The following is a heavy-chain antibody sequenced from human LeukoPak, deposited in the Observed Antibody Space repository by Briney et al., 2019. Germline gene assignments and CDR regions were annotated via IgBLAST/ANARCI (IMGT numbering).Heavy chain of an antibody. V-gene: IGHV1-8*01. CDR1: GYTFTSYD. D-gene: IGHD6-6*01. J-gene: IGHJ4*02. Sequence: SVKVSCKASGYTFTSYDINWVRQATGQGLEWMGWMNPISGNTGYAQKFQGRVTMTRNTSISTAYMELSVLRFEDTAVYYCARGRASLFDYWGQGTLVTVSS. CDR2: MNPISGNT. CDR3: ARGRASLFDY.